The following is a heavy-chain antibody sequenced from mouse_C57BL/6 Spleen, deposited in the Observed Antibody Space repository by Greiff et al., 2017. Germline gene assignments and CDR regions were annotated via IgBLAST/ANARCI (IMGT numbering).Heavy chain of an antibody. Sequence: VQVVESGAELVRPGTSVKVSCKASGYAFTNYLIEWVKQRPGQGLEWIGVINPGSGGTTYNEKFKGKATLTADKSSSTAYMQLSSLTSEDSAVYFCAREDYDYGAMDYWGQGTSVTVSS. CDR2: INPGSGGT. CDR3: AREDYDYGAMDY. CDR1: GYAFTNYL. V-gene: IGHV1-54*01. D-gene: IGHD1-1*02. J-gene: IGHJ4*01.